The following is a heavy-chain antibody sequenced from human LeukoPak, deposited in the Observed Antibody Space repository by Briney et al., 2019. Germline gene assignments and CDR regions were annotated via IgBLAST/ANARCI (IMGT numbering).Heavy chain of an antibody. V-gene: IGHV4-34*01. D-gene: IGHD3-10*01. Sequence: SETLSLTCAVYGGSFSGYYWSWIRQPPGKGLEWIGEINHSGSINYNPSLKSRVTISVDTSKNQFSLKLSSVTAADTAVYYCARGQRYYGSGSYFVYWGQGTLVTVSS. CDR3: ARGQRYYGSGSYFVY. CDR1: GGSFSGYY. CDR2: INHSGSI. J-gene: IGHJ4*02.